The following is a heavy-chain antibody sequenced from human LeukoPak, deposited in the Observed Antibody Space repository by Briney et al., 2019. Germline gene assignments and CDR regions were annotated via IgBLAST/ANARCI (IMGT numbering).Heavy chain of an antibody. J-gene: IGHJ3*02. CDR2: ISHIGRT. CDR3: ARDLVTVTKGFDI. D-gene: IGHD4-17*01. CDR1: GDSFSSHY. Sequence: PSETLSLTCAVSGDSFSSHYWTWIRQSPGTGLEWIGYISHIGRTNYNPSLKSRVTISIDTSKNQFSLKLKSVTAADTAVYYCARDLVTVTKGFDIWGQGTMVSVSS. V-gene: IGHV4-59*11.